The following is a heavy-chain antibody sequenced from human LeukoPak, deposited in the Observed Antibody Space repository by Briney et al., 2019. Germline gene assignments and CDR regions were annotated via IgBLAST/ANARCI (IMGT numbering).Heavy chain of an antibody. CDR1: GFTFSSYA. J-gene: IGHJ4*02. V-gene: IGHV3-7*01. CDR2: IKQDGSGK. D-gene: IGHD1-26*01. Sequence: PGGSLRLSCAASGFTFSSYAMSWVRQAPGKGLEWVANIKQDGSGKYYVDSVKGRFTISRDNAKNSLYLQMNSLRAEDTAVYYCARDPGDRVGAENYFDYWGQGTLVTVSS. CDR3: ARDPGDRVGAENYFDY.